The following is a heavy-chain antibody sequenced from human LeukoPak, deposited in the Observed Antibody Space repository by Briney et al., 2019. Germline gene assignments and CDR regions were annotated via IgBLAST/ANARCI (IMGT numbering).Heavy chain of an antibody. CDR1: GFTFSSYW. D-gene: IGHD7-27*01. J-gene: IGHJ4*02. CDR2: INQDGSET. V-gene: IGHV3-7*04. CDR3: SGDPGDY. Sequence: GGSLRLSCAASGFTFSSYWMSWVRQAPGKGLEWVANINQDGSETYYVDSVEGRFTISRDNAKNSLFLQMSSLRVEDTAVYFCSGDPGDYWGQGTLVTVSS.